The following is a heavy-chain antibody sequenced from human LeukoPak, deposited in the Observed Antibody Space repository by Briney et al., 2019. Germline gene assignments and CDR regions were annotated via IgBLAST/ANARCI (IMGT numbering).Heavy chain of an antibody. V-gene: IGHV3-30*18. D-gene: IGHD1-1*01. CDR1: GFTFSSYG. CDR3: AKDSENGGFDP. Sequence: PGGSLRLSCAASGFTFSSYGMHWVRQAPGKGLEWVAVISYDGSNKYYADSVKGRFTISRDNSKNTLYLQMNSLRAEDTAVYYCAKDSENGGFDPWGQGALVTVSS. J-gene: IGHJ5*02. CDR2: ISYDGSNK.